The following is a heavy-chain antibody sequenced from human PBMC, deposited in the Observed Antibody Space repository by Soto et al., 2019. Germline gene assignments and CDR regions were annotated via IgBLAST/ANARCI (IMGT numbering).Heavy chain of an antibody. J-gene: IGHJ6*02. Sequence: QVQLVESGGGEVQPGRSLTISCAASGFTFSTYGMHWVRQTPGKGLEWVAAISYVGTNKFYSDSVKVRFTISRDNFKNTLTLQMNSLRADDTAVYSCAKDLQSYGDYDYYCYGMDVWGLGTRVTVSS. CDR2: ISYVGTNK. V-gene: IGHV3-30*18. CDR3: AKDLQSYGDYDYYCYGMDV. D-gene: IGHD4-17*01. CDR1: GFTFSTYG.